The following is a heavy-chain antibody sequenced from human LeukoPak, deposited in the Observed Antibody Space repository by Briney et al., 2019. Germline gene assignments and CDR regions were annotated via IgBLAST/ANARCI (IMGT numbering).Heavy chain of an antibody. Sequence: SETLSLTCTVSGGSISSYYWSWIRQPPGKGLEWIGYIYYSGTTNYNPSLKSRVTISVDTSKNQFSLKLSSVTAADTAVYYCARQGRSGGSYYSRGDFFGMDVWGQGTTVTVSS. J-gene: IGHJ6*02. D-gene: IGHD1-26*01. CDR3: ARQGRSGGSYYSRGDFFGMDV. CDR1: GGSISSYY. V-gene: IGHV4-59*08. CDR2: IYYSGTT.